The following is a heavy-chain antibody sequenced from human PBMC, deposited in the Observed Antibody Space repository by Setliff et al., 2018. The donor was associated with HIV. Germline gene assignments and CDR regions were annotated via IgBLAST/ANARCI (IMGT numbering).Heavy chain of an antibody. CDR2: IDSSGTT. CDR3: ARDRHSSGLGSYGP. CDR1: GGSFGVYR. D-gene: IGHD3-10*01. V-gene: IGHV4-4*07. Sequence: PSETLSLXCTISGGSFGVYRWSWIRQSAGRGLEWIGRIDSSGTTDYKPSLKGRVAISVDTSRNQFSLRVTSVTAADTAVYFCARDRHSSGLGSYGPWGPGILVTVSS. J-gene: IGHJ5*02.